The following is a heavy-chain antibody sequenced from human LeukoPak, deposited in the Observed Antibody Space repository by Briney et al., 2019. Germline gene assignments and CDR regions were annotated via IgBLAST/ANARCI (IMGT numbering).Heavy chain of an antibody. V-gene: IGHV1-69*13. D-gene: IGHD3-9*01. CDR1: GGTFSSYA. CDR2: IIPIFGTA. J-gene: IGHJ4*02. CDR3: ARDLRNYDILTGYYTYPNHFDY. Sequence: GASVKVSCKASGGTFSSYAISWVRQAPGQGLEWMGGIIPIFGTANYAQKFQGRVTITADESTSTAYMELGSLRSEDTAVYYCARDLRNYDILTGYYTYPNHFDYWGQGTLVTVSS.